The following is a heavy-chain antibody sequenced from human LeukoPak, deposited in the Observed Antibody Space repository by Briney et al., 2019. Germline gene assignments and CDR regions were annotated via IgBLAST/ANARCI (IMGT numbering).Heavy chain of an antibody. CDR2: IYHSGST. Sequence: WETLSLTCTVSGYSISSGYYWGWIRQPPGKGLEWIGSIYHSGSTYYNPSLKSRVTISVDTSKNQFSLKLSSVTAADTAVYYCARGSGIVVVPAAIGWFDPWGQGTLVTVSS. CDR3: ARGSGIVVVPAAIGWFDP. CDR1: GYSISSGYY. D-gene: IGHD2-2*01. V-gene: IGHV4-38-2*02. J-gene: IGHJ5*02.